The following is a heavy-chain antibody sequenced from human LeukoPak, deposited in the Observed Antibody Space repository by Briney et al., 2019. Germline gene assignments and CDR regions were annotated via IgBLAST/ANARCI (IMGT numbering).Heavy chain of an antibody. CDR3: ATDIAVAGVRGEFDY. V-gene: IGHV1-24*01. J-gene: IGHJ4*02. D-gene: IGHD6-19*01. Sequence: GASVKVSCEVSGYTLTELSMHWVRQAPGKGLEWMGGFDPEDGETIYAQKFQGRVTMTEDTSTDTAYMELSSLRSEDTAVYYCATDIAVAGVRGEFDYWGQGTLVTVSS. CDR2: FDPEDGET. CDR1: GYTLTELS.